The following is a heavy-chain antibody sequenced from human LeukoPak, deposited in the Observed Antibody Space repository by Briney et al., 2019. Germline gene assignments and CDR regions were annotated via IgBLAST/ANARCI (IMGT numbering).Heavy chain of an antibody. J-gene: IGHJ4*02. V-gene: IGHV3-7*01. CDR3: ARELRTSLDY. CDR2: INKDGSEI. Sequence: GGSLRLSCAASGFTFSNYWMSWGRQAPGKGLEWLANINKDGSEIYSVDSVKGRFTISRDNGKNSLYLQINSLRADDTAVYYCARELRTSLDYWGQGTLVTVSS. CDR1: GFTFSNYW. D-gene: IGHD1-14*01.